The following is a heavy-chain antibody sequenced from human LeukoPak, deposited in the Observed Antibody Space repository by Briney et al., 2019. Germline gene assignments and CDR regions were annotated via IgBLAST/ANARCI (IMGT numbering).Heavy chain of an antibody. V-gene: IGHV4-34*03. CDR2: INHSGST. J-gene: IGHJ6*03. Sequence: SETLSLTCAVYGGSFSGYYWSWIRQSPGKGLEWIGEINHSGSTNYNPSLKSRVTISVDTSKNQFSLKLSSVTAADTAVYYCSGSYVYYYYYYMDVWGKGTTVTISS. CDR1: GGSFSGYY. D-gene: IGHD1-26*01. CDR3: SGSYVYYYYYYMDV.